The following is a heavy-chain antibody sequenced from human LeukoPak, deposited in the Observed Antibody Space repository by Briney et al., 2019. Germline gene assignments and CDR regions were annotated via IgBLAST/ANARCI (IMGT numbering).Heavy chain of an antibody. D-gene: IGHD6-13*01. J-gene: IGHJ4*02. CDR3: ARAENLYSSSWRYYFDY. CDR2: INPNSGGT. Sequence: ASVKVSCKASGYTFTGYYMHWVRQAPGQGLEWMGWINPNSGGTNYAQKFQGRVTMTRDTSISTAYMELSRLRSDDTALYYCARAENLYSSSWRYYFDYWGQGTLVTVSS. V-gene: IGHV1-2*02. CDR1: GYTFTGYY.